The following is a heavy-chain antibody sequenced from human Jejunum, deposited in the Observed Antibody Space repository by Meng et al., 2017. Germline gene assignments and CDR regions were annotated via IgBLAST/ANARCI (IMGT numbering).Heavy chain of an antibody. J-gene: IGHJ4*02. Sequence: VQLVESGGGVGQPGRSLRLSCVASGFTFASSAMHWVRQAPGKGLEWVTVVSSSVNYKYYADSVKGRFTISRDNSKNTLFLEMNSLRPEDTAVYYCAKDGGVGFTDFDYWSQGTLVTVSS. CDR3: AKDGGVGFTDFDY. D-gene: IGHD3-16*01. CDR1: GFTFASSA. CDR2: VSSSVNYK. V-gene: IGHV3-30*01.